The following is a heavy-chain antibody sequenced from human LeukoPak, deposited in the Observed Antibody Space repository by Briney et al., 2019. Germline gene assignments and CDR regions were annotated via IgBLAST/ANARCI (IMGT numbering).Heavy chain of an antibody. CDR3: ARGGRWLQYSTRNPTKLFDY. V-gene: IGHV4-34*01. CDR2: INHSGST. D-gene: IGHD5-24*01. CDR1: GGSFSGYY. J-gene: IGHJ4*02. Sequence: PSETQSLTCAVYGGSFSGYYWSWIRQPPGKGLEWIGEINHSGSTNYNPSLKSRVTISVDTSKNQFSLKLSSVTAADTAVYYCARGGRWLQYSTRNPTKLFDYWGQGTLVTVSS.